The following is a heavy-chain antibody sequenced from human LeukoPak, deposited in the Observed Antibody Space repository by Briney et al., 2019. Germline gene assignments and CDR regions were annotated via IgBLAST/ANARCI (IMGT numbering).Heavy chain of an antibody. Sequence: PAETLSLTCALYGGSFRVYYGSWPRQPPGKGLEWIGEIKHSGSTNYNPSFKSRVTIPVHTSKKQFSLKLSSVTAADTAVYYCARQVTMVRGVIDRNDYWGQATMATVSS. CDR2: IKHSGST. CDR1: GGSFRVYY. V-gene: IGHV4-34*01. J-gene: IGHJ4*02. D-gene: IGHD3-10*01. CDR3: ARQVTMVRGVIDRNDY.